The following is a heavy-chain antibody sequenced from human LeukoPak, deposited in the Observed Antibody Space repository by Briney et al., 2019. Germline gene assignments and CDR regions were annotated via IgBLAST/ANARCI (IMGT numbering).Heavy chain of an antibody. CDR1: GVSFSGYY. Sequence: SGTLSLTCGVYGVSFSGYYWSRIRQPPGKGLEWIGEINHSGSTNYNPSLKCRVTISVDTSNNHFSLNLISVTSADTAVYYCARGSYSVTRGSFDYWGQGTLLTVSS. CDR2: INHSGST. CDR3: ARGSYSVTRGSFDY. J-gene: IGHJ4*02. D-gene: IGHD4-11*01. V-gene: IGHV4-34*01.